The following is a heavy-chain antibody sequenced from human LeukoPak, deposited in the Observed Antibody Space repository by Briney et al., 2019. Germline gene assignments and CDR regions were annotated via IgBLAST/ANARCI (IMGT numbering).Heavy chain of an antibody. Sequence: SETLSLTCTVSGGSISSSSYYWGWIRQPPGKGLEWIGEIYHTGGTNYNPSLKSRITISVDKSKNQFSLNVNSLTAADTAVYYCATNGYYCMDVWGKGTTVTVSS. D-gene: IGHD2-8*01. CDR2: IYHTGGT. V-gene: IGHV4-39*07. J-gene: IGHJ6*03. CDR3: ATNGYYCMDV. CDR1: GGSISSSSYY.